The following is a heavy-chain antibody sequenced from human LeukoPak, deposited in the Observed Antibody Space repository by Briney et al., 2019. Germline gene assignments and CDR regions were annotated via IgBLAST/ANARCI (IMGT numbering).Heavy chain of an antibody. Sequence: SETLSLTCTVSGGSISSSSYYWGWIRQPPGKGLDWIGSIYYSGSTYYNPCLKSRGTVSVDTSKNHFSLQLSSVTAADTAVYYCARHEADYDILTGYNPSKPFDYWGQGPLATVSS. J-gene: IGHJ4*02. V-gene: IGHV4-39*01. CDR1: GGSISSSSYY. CDR2: IYYSGST. D-gene: IGHD3-9*01. CDR3: ARHEADYDILTGYNPSKPFDY.